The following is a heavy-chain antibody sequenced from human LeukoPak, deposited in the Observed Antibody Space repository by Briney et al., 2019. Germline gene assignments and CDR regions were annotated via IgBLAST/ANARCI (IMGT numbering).Heavy chain of an antibody. D-gene: IGHD3-10*01. V-gene: IGHV4-34*01. CDR3: GRHRAKTGSSPLRYYYYYYMDV. Sequence: SETLSLTCAVYGGSFSGYYWSWIRQPPGKGLEWIGEINHSGSTNYIPSLKSRVTISVDTSKNQFSLKLSSVTAADTAVYYCGRHRAKTGSSPLRYYYYYYMDVWGKGTTVTVSS. J-gene: IGHJ6*03. CDR1: GGSFSGYY. CDR2: INHSGST.